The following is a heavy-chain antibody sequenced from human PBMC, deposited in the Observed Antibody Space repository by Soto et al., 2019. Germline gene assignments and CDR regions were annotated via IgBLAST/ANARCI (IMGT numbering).Heavy chain of an antibody. CDR1: TDSMRTYS. J-gene: IGHJ4*02. CDR2: VYHTGRT. V-gene: IGHV4-59*01. CDR3: ARDDTTGLLEF. Sequence: QVQMQESSPGLVRPAETLSLISSVSTDSMRTYSWTWIRQSPGKGLEWIGYVYHTGRTEYNPSLESRVTISIDMSKKQFSLQLTSVTAADTAVYFCARDDTTGLLEFWGQGTLVTVSS.